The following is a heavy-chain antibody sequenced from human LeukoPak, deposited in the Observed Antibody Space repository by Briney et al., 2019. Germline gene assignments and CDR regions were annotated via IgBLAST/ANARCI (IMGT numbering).Heavy chain of an antibody. J-gene: IGHJ2*01. Sequence: GGSLRLSCAASGFTFSSYAMSWVRQAPGKGLEWVSAIIGSGGSTYYADSVKGRFTISRDNSKNTLYLQMNSLRAEDTAVYYCAKDAKVYCGGDCYHRGYFDLWGRGTLVTVSS. D-gene: IGHD2-21*01. V-gene: IGHV3-23*01. CDR1: GFTFSSYA. CDR3: AKDAKVYCGGDCYHRGYFDL. CDR2: IIGSGGST.